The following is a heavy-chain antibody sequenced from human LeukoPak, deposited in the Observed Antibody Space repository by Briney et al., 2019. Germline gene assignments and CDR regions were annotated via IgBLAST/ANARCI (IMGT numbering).Heavy chain of an antibody. CDR3: TRGGSGSYYNVLVYYYYGMDV. V-gene: IGHV3-49*04. CDR1: GFTFGDYA. Sequence: PGGSLRLSCTASGFTFGDYAMSWVRQAPGKGLEWVGFIRSKAYGGTTEYAASVKGRFTISRDESKSIAYLQMNSLKTEDTAVYYCTRGGSGSYYNVLVYYYYGMDVWGKGTTVTVSS. J-gene: IGHJ6*04. D-gene: IGHD3-10*01. CDR2: IRSKAYGGTT.